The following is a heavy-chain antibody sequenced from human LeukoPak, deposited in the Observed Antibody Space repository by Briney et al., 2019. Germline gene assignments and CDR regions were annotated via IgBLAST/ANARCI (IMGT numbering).Heavy chain of an antibody. CDR1: GGSISSSSYY. CDR2: FYDSGNT. J-gene: IGHJ4*02. Sequence: SETLSLTCIVSGGSISSSSYYWDWIRQAPGEGLEWIGNFYDSGNTRYNPSLKSRVTISGDTSKNQFSLKLTSVTAADTAVYYCARLGDGDNLRYFDYWGQGTLVTVSS. CDR3: ARLGDGDNLRYFDY. D-gene: IGHD5-24*01. V-gene: IGHV4-39*01.